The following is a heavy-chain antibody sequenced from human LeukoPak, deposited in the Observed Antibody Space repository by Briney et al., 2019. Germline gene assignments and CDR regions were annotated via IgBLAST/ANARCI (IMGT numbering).Heavy chain of an antibody. CDR3: ARVVVYGYYPYYYGMDV. D-gene: IGHD3-22*01. J-gene: IGHJ6*02. V-gene: IGHV1-18*01. CDR1: GYTFTSYG. CDR2: ISAYNGNT. Sequence: ASVMVSCKASGYTFTSYGISWVRQAPGQGLEWMGWISAYNGNTNYAQKLQGRVTMTTDTSTSTAYMELRSLRSDDTAVYYCARVVVYGYYPYYYGMDVWGQGTTVTVSS.